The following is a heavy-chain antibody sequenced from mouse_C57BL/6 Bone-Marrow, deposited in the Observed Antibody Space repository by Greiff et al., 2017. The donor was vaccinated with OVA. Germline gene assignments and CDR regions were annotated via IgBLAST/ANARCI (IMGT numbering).Heavy chain of an antibody. J-gene: IGHJ2*01. Sequence: QVQLQQSGAELVKPGASVTLSCKASGYTFTSYWMHWVKQTPGQGLEWIGMIHPNSGSTNYNEKFKSKAILTVDKSSSTAYMQLSNLTSEDSAVYKCDPDGLDYWGQGTTLTVSS. CDR1: GYTFTSYW. D-gene: IGHD2-2*01. CDR3: DPDGLDY. V-gene: IGHV1-64*01. CDR2: IHPNSGST.